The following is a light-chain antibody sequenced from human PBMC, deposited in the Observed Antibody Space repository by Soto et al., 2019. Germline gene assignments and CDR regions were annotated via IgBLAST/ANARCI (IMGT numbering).Light chain of an antibody. CDR1: SSDVGGYNY. V-gene: IGLV2-11*01. J-gene: IGLJ1*01. CDR2: DVS. Sequence: QSVLTQPRSVSGSPGQSVTISCTGTSSDVGGYNYVSWYQQHPGKAPKLMIYDVSKRPSGVPDRFSGSKSGNTASLTSSGLQAEDEADYYCCSYAGSYSYVFGTGPKLTVL. CDR3: CSYAGSYSYV.